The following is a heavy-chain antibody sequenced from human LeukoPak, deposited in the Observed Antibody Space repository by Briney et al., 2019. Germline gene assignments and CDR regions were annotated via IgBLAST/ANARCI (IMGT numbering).Heavy chain of an antibody. CDR3: ARYGSGDITTHYFDY. Sequence: SVKVSCKASGGTLSSYAISWVRQAPGQGLEWMGGIIPIFGTANYAQKFQGRVTITADESTSTAYMELSSLRSEDTAVYYCARYGSGDITTHYFDYWGQGTLVTVSS. V-gene: IGHV1-69*01. D-gene: IGHD3-10*01. CDR1: GGTLSSYA. J-gene: IGHJ4*02. CDR2: IIPIFGTA.